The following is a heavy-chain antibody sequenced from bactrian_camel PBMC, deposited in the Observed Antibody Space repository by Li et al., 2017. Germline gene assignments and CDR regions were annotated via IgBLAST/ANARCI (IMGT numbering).Heavy chain of an antibody. D-gene: IGHD4*01. V-gene: IGHV3S31*01. J-gene: IGHJ6*01. CDR1: GFTFSRYT. Sequence: DVQLVESGGGLVQPGGSLRLSCVASGFTFSRYTPSWVRQAPGAGLEWVSTIHSGGVSTYYADSVKGRFTISRDNAKNTLYLQMNSLKIEDSGVYYCASQRGIRYSDADPIQLGYWGQGTQVTVS. CDR2: IHSGGVST. CDR3: ASQRGIRYSDADPIQLGY.